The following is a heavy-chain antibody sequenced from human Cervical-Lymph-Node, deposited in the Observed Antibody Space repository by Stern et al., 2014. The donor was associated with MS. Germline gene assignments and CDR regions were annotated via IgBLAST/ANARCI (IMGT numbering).Heavy chain of an antibody. CDR2: ISWNSGSV. J-gene: IGHJ4*02. V-gene: IGHV3-9*01. CDR1: GFTFENYA. Sequence: EVQLLESGGGLVQPGRSLRLSCAASGFTFENYAMHWVRQAPGKGLEWVSGISWNSGSVGYADSVKGRFTVSSGNAKTSLYLQMNSLRTEDTALYYCANLEDFDYWGQGTLVTVSS. D-gene: IGHD5-24*01. CDR3: ANLEDFDY.